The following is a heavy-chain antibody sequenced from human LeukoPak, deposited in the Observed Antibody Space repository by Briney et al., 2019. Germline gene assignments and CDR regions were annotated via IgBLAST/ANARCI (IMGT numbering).Heavy chain of an antibody. V-gene: IGHV4-4*07. CDR3: ARGRYCSADICSGGDAFDI. J-gene: IGHJ3*02. Sequence: SETLSLTCTVSGGSINNYYWSWIRQPAGKGLECIGRIYTRGSTNYNPSLKSRVTMSVDTSKNQFSLKLSSVTAADTAVYYCARGRYCSADICSGGDAFDIWGQGTMVSVSS. CDR2: IYTRGST. D-gene: IGHD2-15*01. CDR1: GGSINNYY.